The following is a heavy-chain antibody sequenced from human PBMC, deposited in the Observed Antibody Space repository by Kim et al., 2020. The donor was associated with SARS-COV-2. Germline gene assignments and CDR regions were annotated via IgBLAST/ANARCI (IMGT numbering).Heavy chain of an antibody. D-gene: IGHD3-10*01. J-gene: IGHJ4*02. Sequence: GGSLRLSCAASGFTFNTYTMDWVRRAPGRGLEWGSSITVSSTHIYYADSVRGRFTISRDNARNSVYLHMNSLRVDDTAVYYCARGWFGQVGDYWGQGTRVTVSS. CDR2: ITVSSTHI. CDR1: GFTFNTYT. V-gene: IGHV3-21*01. CDR3: ARGWFGQVGDY.